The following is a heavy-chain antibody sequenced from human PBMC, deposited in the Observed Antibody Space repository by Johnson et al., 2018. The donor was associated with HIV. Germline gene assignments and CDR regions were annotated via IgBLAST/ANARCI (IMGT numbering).Heavy chain of an antibody. Sequence: QVQLVESGGGVAQPGGSLRLSCVASGFTFSSYGMHWVRQAPGKGLEWVAFIRNDGRKKYYADSVKGRFTISRDNSKNTLYLQMNSLRAGDTAVYYCVTLVVAPPFDIWGQGTMVTVSS. D-gene: IGHD2-15*01. CDR2: IRNDGRKK. J-gene: IGHJ3*02. V-gene: IGHV3-30*02. CDR3: VTLVVAPPFDI. CDR1: GFTFSSYG.